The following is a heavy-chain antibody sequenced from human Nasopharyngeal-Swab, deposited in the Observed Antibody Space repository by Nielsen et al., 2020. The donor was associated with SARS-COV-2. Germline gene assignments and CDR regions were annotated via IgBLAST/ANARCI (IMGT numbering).Heavy chain of an antibody. D-gene: IGHD3-3*01. CDR3: ARVDFWSGYPYYYYYYMDV. CDR2: IYYSGST. J-gene: IGHJ6*03. CDR1: GFSISSYY. V-gene: IGHV4-59*01. Sequence: SETLSLTCTASGFSISSYYWSWIRQPPGKGLEWIGYIYYSGSTNYNPPLKSRVTISVDTSKNQFSLKLSSVTAADTAVYYCARVDFWSGYPYYYYYYMDVWGKGTTVTVSS.